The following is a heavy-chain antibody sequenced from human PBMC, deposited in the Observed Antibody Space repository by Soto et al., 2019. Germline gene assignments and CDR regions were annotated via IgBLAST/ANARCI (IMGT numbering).Heavy chain of an antibody. CDR1: GFTFGGYG. Sequence: GSLILSGASAGFTFGGYGMHWVRQAPGKGLEWVAVISYDGSNKYYADSVKGRFTISRDNSKNTLYLQMNSLRAEDTAVYYCAKDPASVVTTVTFDYWGQGTLVTVSS. V-gene: IGHV3-30*18. CDR3: AKDPASVVTTVTFDY. CDR2: ISYDGSNK. D-gene: IGHD4-17*01. J-gene: IGHJ4*02.